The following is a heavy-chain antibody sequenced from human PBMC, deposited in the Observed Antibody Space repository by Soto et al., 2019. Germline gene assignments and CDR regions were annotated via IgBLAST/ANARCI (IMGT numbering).Heavy chain of an antibody. V-gene: IGHV4-59*01. CDR2: IYYSGST. CDR3: ARTSWAAAYFDY. J-gene: IGHJ4*02. CDR1: GGSISSYY. D-gene: IGHD6-13*01. Sequence: SETLSLTCTVSGGSISSYYWSWIRQPPGKGLEWIGYIYYSGSTNYNPSLKSRVTISVDTSKDQFSLKLSSVTAADTAVYYCARTSWAAAYFDYWGQGTLVTVSS.